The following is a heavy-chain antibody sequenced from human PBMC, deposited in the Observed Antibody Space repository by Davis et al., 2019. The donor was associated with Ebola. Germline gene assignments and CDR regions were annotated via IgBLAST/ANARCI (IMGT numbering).Heavy chain of an antibody. CDR2: LGTSADT. V-gene: IGHV3-23*01. J-gene: IGHJ3*02. CDR1: GFIFSSYV. Sequence: GESPKISCAASGFIFSSYVMSWVRQAPGKGLEWVSTLGTSADTYYADSVKGRFTISRDNSKNTLYLQMNGLRVEDTAIYYCAKDTSNIWFDIWGQGTMVTVSS. CDR3: AKDTSNIWFDI. D-gene: IGHD1-26*01.